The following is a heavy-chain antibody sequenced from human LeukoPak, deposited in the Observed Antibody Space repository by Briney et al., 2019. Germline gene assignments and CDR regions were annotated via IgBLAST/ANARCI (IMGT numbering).Heavy chain of an antibody. CDR2: ISYDGSNK. D-gene: IGHD6-19*01. J-gene: IGHJ4*02. V-gene: IGHV3-30*18. Sequence: GRSLRLSCAASGFTFNNYGMHWVRQAPGKGLEWVALISYDGSNKYYADSVKGRFTISRDNSKNTLYLQMNSLRAEDTAVYYCAKEYIAVAGTWDDWGQGTLVTVSS. CDR3: AKEYIAVAGTWDD. CDR1: GFTFNNYG.